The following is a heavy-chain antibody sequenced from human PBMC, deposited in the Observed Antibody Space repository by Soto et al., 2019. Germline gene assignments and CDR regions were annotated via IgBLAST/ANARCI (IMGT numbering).Heavy chain of an antibody. Sequence: GESLKISCNGSGYSFTRYWIGWVRQMPGKGLEWMGIIYPGDSDTRYSPSFQGEVTISANKPISTAYRQWSSLKAADTAMYYCARLARVPSAIIYYGMDVWGQGTTVTVSS. CDR2: IYPGDSDT. J-gene: IGHJ6*02. D-gene: IGHD2-2*01. V-gene: IGHV5-51*01. CDR3: ARLARVPSAIIYYGMDV. CDR1: GYSFTRYW.